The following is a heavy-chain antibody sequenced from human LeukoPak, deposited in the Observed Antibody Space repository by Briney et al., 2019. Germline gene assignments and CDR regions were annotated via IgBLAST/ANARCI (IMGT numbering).Heavy chain of an antibody. V-gene: IGHV4-59*01. J-gene: IGHJ4*02. CDR2: IYYTGIT. CDR1: GASISTYY. D-gene: IGHD5-12*01. Sequence: SETLSLTCTVSGASISTYYWSWIQQSPGKGLEWIGYIYYTGITNYNPSLKSRVTISVDRSKNQFSLKLSSVTAADTAVYYCARRGSLDQWGQGTMVTVSS. CDR3: ARRGSLDQ.